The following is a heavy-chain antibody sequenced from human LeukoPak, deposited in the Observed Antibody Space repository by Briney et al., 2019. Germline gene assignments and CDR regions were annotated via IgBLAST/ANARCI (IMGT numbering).Heavy chain of an antibody. CDR3: ARHGMAYTSGWYPYYYYYMDV. Sequence: SETLSLTCTVSGASISSYYWSWIRQPPGKGLEWIGYMYHSGSTNYNPSLKSRVTISVDTSKNQFSLKLSSVTAADTAVYYCARHGMAYTSGWYPYYYYYMDVWGKGTTVTVSS. V-gene: IGHV4-59*08. CDR2: MYHSGST. D-gene: IGHD6-19*01. J-gene: IGHJ6*03. CDR1: GASISSYY.